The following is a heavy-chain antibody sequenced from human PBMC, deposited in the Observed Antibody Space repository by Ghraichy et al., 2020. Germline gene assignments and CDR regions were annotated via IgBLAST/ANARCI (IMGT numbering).Heavy chain of an antibody. CDR1: EFTFSKYG. V-gene: IGHV3-48*02. J-gene: IGHJ6*02. D-gene: IGHD5-12*01. Sequence: GESLNISCAASEFTFSKYGMNWVRQAPGKGLEWISYISSSSTSIYYADSVRGRFTMSRDNANNSLSLQMDSLRDEDTAVYHCARAGSGYGGHSYFYGMDVWGHGTTVTVSS. CDR3: ARAGSGYGGHSYFYGMDV. CDR2: ISSSSTSI.